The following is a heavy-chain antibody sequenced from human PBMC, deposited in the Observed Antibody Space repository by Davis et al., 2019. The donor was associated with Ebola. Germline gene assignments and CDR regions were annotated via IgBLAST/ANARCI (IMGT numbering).Heavy chain of an antibody. J-gene: IGHJ4*02. CDR3: ATTQWLGEFDN. CDR2: IYDHST. CDR1: GFTVSSNH. Sequence: PGGSLRLSCAASGFTVSSNHMSWVRQAPGKGLEWVSVIYDHSTAYADSVRGRFIISRDKSNNTLYLEMSSLRVDDTAVYYCATTQWLGEFDNWGQGTLVTVSS. V-gene: IGHV3-53*05. D-gene: IGHD6-19*01.